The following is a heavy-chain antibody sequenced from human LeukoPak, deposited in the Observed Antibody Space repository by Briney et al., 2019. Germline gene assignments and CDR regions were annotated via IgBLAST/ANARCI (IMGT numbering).Heavy chain of an antibody. CDR1: GVSISSYN. CDR3: ARFVRGAYYFDY. CDR2: IYYSGST. J-gene: IGHJ4*02. D-gene: IGHD3-10*01. V-gene: IGHV4-59*08. Sequence: SETLSLTCTVSGVSISSYNWSWIGQPPGKGLEWIGYIYYSGSTNYNPSLKSRVTISVDTSKNQFSLKLSSVTAADTAVYYCARFVRGAYYFDYWGQGTLVTVSS.